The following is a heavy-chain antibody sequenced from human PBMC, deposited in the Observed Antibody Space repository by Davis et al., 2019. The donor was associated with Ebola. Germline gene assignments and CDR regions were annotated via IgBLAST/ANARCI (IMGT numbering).Heavy chain of an antibody. J-gene: IGHJ4*02. CDR3: ARDPPSDQGYDY. D-gene: IGHD3-22*01. CDR2: TYYRSKWFV. V-gene: IGHV6-1*01. CDR1: GDTASRNSAA. Sequence: SQTLSLTCAISGDTASRNSAAWNWIRQSPSRGLEWLGRTYYRSKWFVDYASSVKSRITISADTSKNQFSLQLTSVTLEDTAVYYCARDPPSDQGYDYWGQGTLVTVSS.